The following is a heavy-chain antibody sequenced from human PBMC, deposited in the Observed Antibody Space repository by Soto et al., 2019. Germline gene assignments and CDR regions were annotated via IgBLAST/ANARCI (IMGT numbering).Heavy chain of an antibody. CDR3: AKAYSSGYYTLYYFDY. V-gene: IGHV3-23*01. CDR1: GFTFGNYG. J-gene: IGHJ4*02. Sequence: PGGSLRLSCETSGFTFGNYGMGWVRQAPGKGLSWVSGISSSSRRTYYADSVRGRFTISRDNSKNTLYLQMNSLRAEDTAVYYCAKAYSSGYYTLYYFDYWGQGTLVTVSS. D-gene: IGHD3-22*01. CDR2: ISSSSRRT.